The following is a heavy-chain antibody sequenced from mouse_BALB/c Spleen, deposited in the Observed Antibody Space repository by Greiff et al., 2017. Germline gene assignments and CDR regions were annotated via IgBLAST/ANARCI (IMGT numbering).Heavy chain of an antibody. CDR2: ISTYYGDA. J-gene: IGHJ4*01. CDR3: ARSGATDYAMDY. CDR1: GYTFTDYA. Sequence: VKLVESGAELVRPGVSVKISCKGSGYTFTDYAMHWVKQSHAKSLEWIGVISTYYGDASYNQKFKGKATMTVDKSSSTAYMELARLTSEDSAIYYCARSGATDYAMDYWGQGTSVTVSS. V-gene: IGHV1S137*01. D-gene: IGHD1-1*01.